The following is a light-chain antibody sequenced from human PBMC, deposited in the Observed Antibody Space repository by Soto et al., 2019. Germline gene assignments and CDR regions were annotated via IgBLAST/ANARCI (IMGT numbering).Light chain of an antibody. CDR1: SSNIGSNY. J-gene: IGLJ2*01. CDR2: RNN. V-gene: IGLV1-47*01. CDR3: ATWDDSLSGVV. Sequence: QSVLTQPPSASGTPGQRVTVSCSGSSSNIGSNYVYWYQQLPATAPKLLIYRNNQRPSGVPDRFSGSKSGTSASLAISGLRSEDEADYHCATWDDSLSGVVFGGGTKLTVL.